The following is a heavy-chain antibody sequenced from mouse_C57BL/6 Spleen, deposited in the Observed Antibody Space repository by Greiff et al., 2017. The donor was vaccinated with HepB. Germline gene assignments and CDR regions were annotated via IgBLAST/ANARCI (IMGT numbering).Heavy chain of an antibody. CDR3: ARHEVTTVAPGGFDV. CDR1: GFTFSDYY. Sequence: EVKLVESGGGLVQPGGSLKLSCAASGFTFSDYYMYWVRQTPEKRLEWVAYISNGGGSTYYPDTVKGRFTISRDNAKNTLYLQMSRLKSEDTAMYYCARHEVTTVAPGGFDVWDTGTTVTVSS. CDR2: ISNGGGST. D-gene: IGHD1-1*01. V-gene: IGHV5-12*01. J-gene: IGHJ1*03.